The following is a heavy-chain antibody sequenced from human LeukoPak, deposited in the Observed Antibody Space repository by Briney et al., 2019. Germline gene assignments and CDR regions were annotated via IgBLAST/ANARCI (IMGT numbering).Heavy chain of an antibody. V-gene: IGHV3-53*01. CDR3: ARASSWYLGYYDF. CDR1: GFTVSSNH. Sequence: QPGGSLRLSCAASGFTVSSNHMIWVRLAPGKGLEWVSILDSGGSTNYADSVKGRFTISRDSSKNTLSLQMNNLRAEDTGVYYCARASSWYLGYYDFWGQGTLVTAAS. D-gene: IGHD6-13*01. CDR2: LDSGGST. J-gene: IGHJ4*02.